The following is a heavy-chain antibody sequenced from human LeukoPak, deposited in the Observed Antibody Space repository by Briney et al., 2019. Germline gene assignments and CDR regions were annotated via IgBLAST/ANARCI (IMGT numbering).Heavy chain of an antibody. CDR3: ARVRFYYYYMDV. CDR2: IYAGGST. Sequence: GGSLRLSCAASGFTVSSNYMSWVRQAPGKGLEWVSVIYAGGSTYYADSVKGRFTISRDNSKNTLYLQMNSLRTEDTAVYYCARVRFYYYYMDVCGKGTTVTVSS. J-gene: IGHJ6*03. V-gene: IGHV3-66*02. CDR1: GFTVSSNY.